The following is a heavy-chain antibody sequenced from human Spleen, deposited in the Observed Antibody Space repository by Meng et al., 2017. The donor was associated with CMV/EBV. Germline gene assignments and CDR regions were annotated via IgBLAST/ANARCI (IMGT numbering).Heavy chain of an antibody. V-gene: IGHV3-48*03. J-gene: IGHJ4*02. CDR2: ISSSATNM. CDR1: GFTFSGFE. Sequence: GESLRLSCAASGFTFSGFEMSWVRQAPGNWLEWVSYISSSATNMYYADCVKGRFTISRDNSKNTLYLQMNSLRVEDTAVCYCTNDPSLMVYPTGYCVYWGQGTLVTVSS. CDR3: TNDPSLMVYPTGYCVY. D-gene: IGHD2-8*01.